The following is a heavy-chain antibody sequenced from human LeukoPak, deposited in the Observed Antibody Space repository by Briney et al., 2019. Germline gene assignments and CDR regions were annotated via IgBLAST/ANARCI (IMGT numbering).Heavy chain of an antibody. V-gene: IGHV1-18*01. CDR1: GYSCTSCG. CDR2: VGAYNGNT. D-gene: IGHD6-13*01. Sequence: VASVKVSGRASGYSCTSCGVSWVRSGPGQGAELVRWVGAYNGNTNYAQKLQGRVTMTTDTSTSTAYMELRSLRSDDTAVYYCARYNVAAAPYFQHWGQGTLVTVSS. CDR3: ARYNVAAAPYFQH. J-gene: IGHJ1*01.